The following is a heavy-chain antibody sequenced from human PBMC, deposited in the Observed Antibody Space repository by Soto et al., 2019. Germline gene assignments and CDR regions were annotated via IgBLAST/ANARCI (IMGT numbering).Heavy chain of an antibody. J-gene: IGHJ4*02. Sequence: SVKVSCKASGYTFTGYYMHWVRQAPGQGLEWMGWINPIFGTANYAQKFQGRVAITADRSTSTAYMELSSLRSEDTAVYYCARDPGYSGYDAGFYFDYWGQGTLVTVSS. CDR1: GYTFTGYY. V-gene: IGHV1-69*06. CDR3: ARDPGYSGYDAGFYFDY. CDR2: INPIFGTA. D-gene: IGHD5-12*01.